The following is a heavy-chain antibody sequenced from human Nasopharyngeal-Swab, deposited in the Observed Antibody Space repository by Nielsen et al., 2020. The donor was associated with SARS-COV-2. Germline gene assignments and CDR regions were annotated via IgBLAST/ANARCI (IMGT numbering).Heavy chain of an antibody. D-gene: IGHD1-1*01. Sequence: SRMGSVYSFTSYWICWVRHMPGKGLEWMGIIYPGDSDTRYSPSFQGQVTISADKSISTAYLQWSSLKASDTAMYYCARGVGWNRPGAVYWGQGTLVTVSS. V-gene: IGHV5-51*01. CDR3: ARGVGWNRPGAVY. CDR2: IYPGDSDT. CDR1: VYSFTSYW. J-gene: IGHJ4*02.